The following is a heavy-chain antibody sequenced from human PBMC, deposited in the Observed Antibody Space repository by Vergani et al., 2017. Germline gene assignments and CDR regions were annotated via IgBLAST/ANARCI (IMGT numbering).Heavy chain of an antibody. Sequence: QITLKESGPTLVKPTQTLTLTCTVSGFSLDTSGVGVAWIRQPPGQALECLVLIYWNDETRYSPSLSGIITIIRDTSKNEVVLTMTNMDPADTATYYCANKPVHFLWFGELWEYYEYWVQGTLVTVAS. J-gene: IGHJ4*02. CDR3: ANKPVHFLWFGELWEYYEY. V-gene: IGHV2-5*01. CDR1: GFSLDTSGVG. D-gene: IGHD3-10*01. CDR2: IYWNDET.